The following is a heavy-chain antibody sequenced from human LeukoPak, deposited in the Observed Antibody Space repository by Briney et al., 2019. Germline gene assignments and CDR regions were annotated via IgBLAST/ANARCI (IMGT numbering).Heavy chain of an antibody. V-gene: IGHV4-34*01. CDR3: ARGRRAGVFDY. CDR1: GGSFSGYY. Sequence: PSETLSLTYAVYGGSFSGYYWSWIRQPPGKGLEWIGEINHSGSTNYNPSLKSRVTISVDTSKNQFSLKLSSVTAADTAVYYCARGRRAGVFDYWGQGTLVTVSS. J-gene: IGHJ4*02. D-gene: IGHD6-13*01. CDR2: INHSGST.